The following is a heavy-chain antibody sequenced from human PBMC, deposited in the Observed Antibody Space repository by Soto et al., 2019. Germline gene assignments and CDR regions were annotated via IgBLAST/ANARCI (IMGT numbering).Heavy chain of an antibody. V-gene: IGHV3-30*18. J-gene: IGHJ4*02. D-gene: IGHD3-16*01. CDR1: GFTFSSYG. Sequence: GGSLRLSCAASGFTFSSYGMHWVRQAPGKGLKWVAVISYDGSNKYYADSVKGRFTISRDNSKNTLYLQMNSLRAEDTAVYYCAKDKQDYVWGSSPGDYWGQGTLVTVSS. CDR3: AKDKQDYVWGSSPGDY. CDR2: ISYDGSNK.